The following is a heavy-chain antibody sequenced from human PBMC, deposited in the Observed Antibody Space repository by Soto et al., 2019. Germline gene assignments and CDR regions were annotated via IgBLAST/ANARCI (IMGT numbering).Heavy chain of an antibody. V-gene: IGHV1-69*01. CDR2: IIPIFGTA. D-gene: IGHD2-2*01. CDR3: ARGIIVVVPAASYYYYGMDV. Sequence: QVPLVQSGAEVKKPGSSVKVSCKASGGTFSSYAISWVRQAPGQGLEWMGGIIPIFGTANYAQKFQGRVTITADESTSTAYMELSSLRSEDTAVYYCARGIIVVVPAASYYYYGMDVWGQGTTVTVSS. J-gene: IGHJ6*02. CDR1: GGTFSSYA.